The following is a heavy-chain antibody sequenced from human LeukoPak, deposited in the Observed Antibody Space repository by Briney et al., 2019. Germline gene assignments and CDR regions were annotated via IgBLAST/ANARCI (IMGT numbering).Heavy chain of an antibody. J-gene: IGHJ4*02. CDR2: IYYSGST. V-gene: IGHV4-59*01. CDR1: GGSISSYY. CDR3: ARVSSSWFDFDY. Sequence: SETPSLTCTVSGGSISSYYWSWIRQPPGEGLEWIGYIYYSGSTNYNPSLKSRVTISVDTSKNQFSLKLSSVTAADTAVYYCARVSSSWFDFDYWGQGTLVTVSS. D-gene: IGHD6-13*01.